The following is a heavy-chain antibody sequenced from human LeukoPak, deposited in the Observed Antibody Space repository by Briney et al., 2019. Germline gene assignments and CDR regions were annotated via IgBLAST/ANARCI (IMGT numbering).Heavy chain of an antibody. J-gene: IGHJ4*02. Sequence: PSETLSLTCAVSGGSISPYHWTWIRQPPGKGLEWIGYISYSGSTNYNPSLKSRVTLSIDTCKSQFSLKLSSVTAADTAVYYCARHLDYYGSGSYEYWGQGTLVSVSS. CDR2: ISYSGST. CDR1: GGSISPYH. D-gene: IGHD3-10*01. CDR3: ARHLDYYGSGSYEY. V-gene: IGHV4-59*08.